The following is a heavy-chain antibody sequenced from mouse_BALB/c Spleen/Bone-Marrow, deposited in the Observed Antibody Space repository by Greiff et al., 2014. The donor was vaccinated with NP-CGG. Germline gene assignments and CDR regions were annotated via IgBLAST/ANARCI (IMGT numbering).Heavy chain of an antibody. J-gene: IGHJ2*01. CDR1: GFSLTDYG. V-gene: IGHV2-6-5*01. D-gene: IGHD1-1*01. Sequence: QVQLQQSGPGLVAPSRSLSITCTVSGFSLTDYGVSWVRQPPGKGLEWLGVIWGGGITYYNSTLKSRLSISKDNSKSQVFLKMNSLHTDDTDWSYYATTDTTVVFDYWGQGTPLTVSS. CDR2: IWGGGIT. CDR3: ATTDTTVVFDY.